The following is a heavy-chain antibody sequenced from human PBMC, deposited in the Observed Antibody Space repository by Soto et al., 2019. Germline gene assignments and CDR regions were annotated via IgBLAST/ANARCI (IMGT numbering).Heavy chain of an antibody. V-gene: IGHV3-48*02. CDR2: ISSSSSTI. Sequence: GGSLRLSCAASGFTFSSYSMNWVRQAPGKGLEWVSYISSSSSTIYYADSVKGRFTISRDNSKNSLYLQMNSLRDEDTAVSYCASSPRGGNDYWGQGTLVTVSS. D-gene: IGHD2-15*01. J-gene: IGHJ4*02. CDR1: GFTFSSYS. CDR3: ASSPRGGNDY.